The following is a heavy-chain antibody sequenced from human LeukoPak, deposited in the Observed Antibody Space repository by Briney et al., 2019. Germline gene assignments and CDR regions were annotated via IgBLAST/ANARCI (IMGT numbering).Heavy chain of an antibody. CDR3: ARDPYSGSYGADYYYYMDV. V-gene: IGHV3-21*01. D-gene: IGHD1-26*01. Sequence: GGSLRLSCAASGFTFSTYNMNWVRQAPGKGLEWVSSITSSSSYTFYADSVKGRFTISRDNAKNSLYLQMNSLRAEDTAVYYCARDPYSGSYGADYYYYMDVCGKGTTVTISS. J-gene: IGHJ6*03. CDR2: ITSSSSYT. CDR1: GFTFSTYN.